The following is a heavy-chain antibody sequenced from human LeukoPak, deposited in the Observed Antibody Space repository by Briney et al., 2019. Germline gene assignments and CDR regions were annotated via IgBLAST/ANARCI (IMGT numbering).Heavy chain of an antibody. Sequence: SETLSLTCAVSGYSISSGYYWGWIRQPPGKGLEWIGSIYHSGSTYYNPSLKSRVTTSVDTSKNQFSLKLSSVTAADTAVYYCARLVLARFYDSSGYFDYWGQGTLVTVSS. V-gene: IGHV4-38-2*01. D-gene: IGHD3-22*01. J-gene: IGHJ4*02. CDR3: ARLVLARFYDSSGYFDY. CDR2: IYHSGST. CDR1: GYSISSGYY.